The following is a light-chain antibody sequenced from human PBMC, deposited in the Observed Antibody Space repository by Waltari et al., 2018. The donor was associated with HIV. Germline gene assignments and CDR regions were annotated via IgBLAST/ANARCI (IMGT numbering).Light chain of an antibody. CDR2: EVR. J-gene: IGLJ2*01. CDR1: SSDVGSYNL. Sequence: QSALTQPASVSGSPGQSITISCTGTSSDVGSYNLVSWYQQHPGQVPTLIIYEVRKRPSGVSYRFSGSKSGDTASLTISGLQAEDEADYYSCSDAGSSTLIFGGGTKLTVL. CDR3: CSDAGSSTLI. V-gene: IGLV2-23*02.